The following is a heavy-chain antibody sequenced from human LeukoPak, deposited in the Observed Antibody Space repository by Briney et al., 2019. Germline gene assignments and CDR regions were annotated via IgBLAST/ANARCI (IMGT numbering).Heavy chain of an antibody. J-gene: IGHJ3*02. V-gene: IGHV4-61*01. CDR1: GGSISRGYYH. CDR3: ARDPIAAAFQDI. CDR2: MYSSGST. Sequence: SETLSLTCTVSGGSISRGYYHWSWIRQPPGKGLEWIGYMYSSGSTSYSYNPSLKSRVTISVDTSKNQFSLRLSSVTAADTAVYYCARDPIAAAFQDIWGQGTVVTVSS. D-gene: IGHD6-13*01.